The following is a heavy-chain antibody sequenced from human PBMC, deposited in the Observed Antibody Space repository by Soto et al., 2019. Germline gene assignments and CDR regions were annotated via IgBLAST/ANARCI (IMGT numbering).Heavy chain of an antibody. CDR3: ARAISGYVT. J-gene: IGHJ5*02. CDR1: GITFSTYA. V-gene: IGHV1-3*04. CDR2: INTGNGNT. Sequence: QVQLVQSGAEVKKPGASVKVSCKASGITFSTYAIHGVRQAPGQSLEWMGWINTGNGNTRYSQNFQGRVTLTRDTFASTAYMDLSSLRSEDTSIYFCARAISGYVTWGQGTLVTVSS. D-gene: IGHD5-12*01.